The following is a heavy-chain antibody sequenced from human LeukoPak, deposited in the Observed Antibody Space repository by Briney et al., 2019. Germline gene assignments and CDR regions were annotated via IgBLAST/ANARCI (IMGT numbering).Heavy chain of an antibody. CDR3: AKDYGSGSYYHNYFDY. CDR2: INWNSGSI. J-gene: IGHJ4*02. D-gene: IGHD3-10*01. CDR1: GFTFDDYA. Sequence: SGGSLRLSCAVSGFTFDDYAMHWVRQVPGKGLEWVSGINWNSGSIGYADSVKGRFTISRDNAKNSLYLQMNSLRAEDTALYYCAKDYGSGSYYHNYFDYWGQGTLVTVSS. V-gene: IGHV3-9*01.